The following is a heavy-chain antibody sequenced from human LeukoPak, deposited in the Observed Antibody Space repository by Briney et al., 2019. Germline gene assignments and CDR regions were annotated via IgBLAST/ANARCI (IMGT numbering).Heavy chain of an antibody. D-gene: IGHD2-2*01. V-gene: IGHV3-49*03. Sequence: GGSLRLSCTASGFTFSDYAINWFRQAPGKGLEWVGFIRSKTYGEATEYAASVKGRFSISRDDSKSIAYVQMNYLKSEDTAVYYCATDRRFCSTTSCYQGWYDPWGQGTLVTVSS. CDR2: IRSKTYGEAT. CDR1: GFTFSDYA. CDR3: ATDRRFCSTTSCYQGWYDP. J-gene: IGHJ5*02.